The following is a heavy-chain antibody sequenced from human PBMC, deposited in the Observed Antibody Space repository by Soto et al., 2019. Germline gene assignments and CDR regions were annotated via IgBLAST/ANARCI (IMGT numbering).Heavy chain of an antibody. D-gene: IGHD3-10*01. CDR2: IYYTGST. J-gene: IGHJ4*02. CDR1: GYSIGSYNW. V-gene: IGHV4-28*01. CDR3: ARNSGLKTGRLDY. Sequence: SETLSLTCTVPGYSIGSYNWWGWIRQPPGKGLEWIGYIYYTGSTYYNLSLKSRVTLSVDTAKDQFSMTLGSVTAADTAVYYCARNSGLKTGRLDYWGPGILVTVSS.